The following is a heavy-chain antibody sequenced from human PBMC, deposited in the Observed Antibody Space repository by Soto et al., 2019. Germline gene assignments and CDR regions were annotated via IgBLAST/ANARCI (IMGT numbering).Heavy chain of an antibody. CDR3: AREDRDRETGLVPAAIDGMDV. J-gene: IGHJ6*02. D-gene: IGHD2-2*01. CDR2: INAGNAKT. CDR1: GYTFTSYA. Sequence: ASVKVSCKTSGYTFTSYAIHWVRQAPGQRLEWMGWINAGNAKTKYSQKFQGRVTITRDTSTNTAYMELSSLRSDDTAWYYCAREDRDRETGLVPAAIDGMDVWGQGTTVTVSS. V-gene: IGHV1-3*01.